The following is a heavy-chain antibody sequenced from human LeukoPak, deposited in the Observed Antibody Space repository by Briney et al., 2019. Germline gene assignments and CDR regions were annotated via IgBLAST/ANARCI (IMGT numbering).Heavy chain of an antibody. V-gene: IGHV4-34*01. Sequence: SETLSLTCAVYGGSFSGYYWSWIRQPPGKGLEWIGEINHSGSTNYNPSLKSRVTISVDTSKNQFSLKLSSVTAADTAVYYCARGQQLVDYYYYGMDVWGQGTTVTVSS. CDR3: ARGQQLVDYYYYGMDV. J-gene: IGHJ6*02. D-gene: IGHD6-13*01. CDR2: INHSGST. CDR1: GGSFSGYY.